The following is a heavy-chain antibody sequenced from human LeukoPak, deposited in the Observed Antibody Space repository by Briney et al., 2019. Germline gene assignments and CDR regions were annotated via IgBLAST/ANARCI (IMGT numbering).Heavy chain of an antibody. CDR2: IYHSGST. Sequence: PSETLSLTCTVSGGSISSSSYYWGWLRQPPGKGLEWIGSIYHSGSTYYNPSLKSRVTISVDTSKNQFSLKLSSVTAADTAVYYCARLSRYSSSWPFWGQGTLVTVSP. CDR1: GGSISSSSYY. D-gene: IGHD6-13*01. V-gene: IGHV4-39*01. J-gene: IGHJ4*02. CDR3: ARLSRYSSSWPF.